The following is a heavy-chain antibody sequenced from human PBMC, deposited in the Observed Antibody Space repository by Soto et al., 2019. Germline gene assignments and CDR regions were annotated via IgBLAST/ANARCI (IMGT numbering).Heavy chain of an antibody. D-gene: IGHD6-19*01. Sequence: GESLKISCKGSGYSFTSYWIGWVRQVPGKGLEWMGIIYPGDSDTRYSPSFQGQVTISADKSISTAYLQWSSLKASDTAMYYCASHRRGLGSSGWYWFDPWGQGTLVTVSS. CDR2: IYPGDSDT. J-gene: IGHJ5*02. CDR3: ASHRRGLGSSGWYWFDP. CDR1: GYSFTSYW. V-gene: IGHV5-51*01.